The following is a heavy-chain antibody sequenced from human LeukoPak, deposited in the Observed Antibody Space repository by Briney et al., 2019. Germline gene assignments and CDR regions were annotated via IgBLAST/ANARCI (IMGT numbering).Heavy chain of an antibody. V-gene: IGHV3-23*01. CDR3: AKVSGELELWYYYYYMDV. D-gene: IGHD1-7*01. J-gene: IGHJ6*03. Sequence: GGSLRLSCAASGFTFSSYAMSWVRQAPGKGLEWVSAISGSGGSTYYADSVKGRFTISRDNSKNTLYLQMNSLRAEDTAVYYCAKVSGELELWYYYYYMDVWGKGTTVTVSS. CDR1: GFTFSSYA. CDR2: ISGSGGST.